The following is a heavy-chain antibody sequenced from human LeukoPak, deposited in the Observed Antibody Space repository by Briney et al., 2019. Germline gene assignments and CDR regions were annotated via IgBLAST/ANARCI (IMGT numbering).Heavy chain of an antibody. CDR2: ISYDGSSK. J-gene: IGHJ3*02. CDR1: GFTFSSYG. D-gene: IGHD5-18*01. V-gene: IGHV3-30*18. CDR3: TKERQIQLWLANDAFDI. Sequence: PGRSLRLSCAASGFTFSSYGMHWVRQAPGKGLEWVAVISYDGSSKFYAESLKGRFSISRDNSKNTLYLQLSSLRAEDTAVYYCTKERQIQLWLANDAFDIWGQGTMVTVSS.